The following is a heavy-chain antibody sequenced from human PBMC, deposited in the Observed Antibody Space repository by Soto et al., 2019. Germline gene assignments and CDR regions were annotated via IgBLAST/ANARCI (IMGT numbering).Heavy chain of an antibody. CDR2: ISYDGSNK. CDR1: GFTFRSYR. CDR3: AKVSDSDSSGYYQLGYGMDV. V-gene: IGHV3-30*18. Sequence: GGSLRLSCAASGFTFRSYRLHGGRRAPGKGLEWVAVISYDGSNKYYADSVKGRFTISRDNSKNTLYLQMNSLRAEDTAVCYCAKVSDSDSSGYYQLGYGMDVWGQGTRVTVSS. J-gene: IGHJ6*02. D-gene: IGHD3-22*01.